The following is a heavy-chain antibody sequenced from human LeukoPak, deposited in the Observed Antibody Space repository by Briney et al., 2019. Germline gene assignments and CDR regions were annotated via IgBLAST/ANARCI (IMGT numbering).Heavy chain of an antibody. Sequence: GGSLRLSCATSGFTFSTHVMSWVRQAPGKGLERVASITGGGDKSFYADSVKGRFTISRDNSKNTLYLQMNSLRAEDTAVYYCASSTGSYYDNYFDYWGQGTLVTVSS. J-gene: IGHJ4*02. CDR3: ASSTGSYYDNYFDY. CDR1: GFTFSTHV. D-gene: IGHD3-10*01. V-gene: IGHV3-23*01. CDR2: ITGGGDKS.